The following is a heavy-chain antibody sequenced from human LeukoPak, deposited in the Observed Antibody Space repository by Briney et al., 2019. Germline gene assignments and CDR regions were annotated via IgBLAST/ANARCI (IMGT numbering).Heavy chain of an antibody. CDR2: IKSKTDGGTT. J-gene: IGHJ4*02. CDR3: TTDSGIVVVPAAHD. Sequence: GGSLRLSCAASGFTFSNAWMSWVRQAPGKGLEWVGRIKSKTDGGTTDYAAPVKGRFTISRDDSKNTLYLQMNSLKTEDTAVYYYTTDSGIVVVPAAHDWGQGTLVTVSS. D-gene: IGHD2-2*01. CDR1: GFTFSNAW. V-gene: IGHV3-15*01.